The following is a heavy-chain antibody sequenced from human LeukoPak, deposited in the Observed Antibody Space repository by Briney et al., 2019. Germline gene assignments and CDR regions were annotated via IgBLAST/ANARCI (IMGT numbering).Heavy chain of an antibody. J-gene: IGHJ4*02. Sequence: GGSLTLSCVASGFTFSSYAMSWVRQAPARGLEWVSSLRGDGETFYADSVKGRFTLSRDDSRNMVFLHLNNLRVEDTALYYCAKASWVSSADAVLWGQGTVVTVS. CDR3: AKASWVSSADAVL. CDR1: GFTFSSYA. D-gene: IGHD3-10*01. CDR2: LRGDGET. V-gene: IGHV3-23*01.